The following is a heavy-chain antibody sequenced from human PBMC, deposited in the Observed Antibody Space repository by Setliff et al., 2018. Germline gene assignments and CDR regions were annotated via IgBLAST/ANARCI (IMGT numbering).Heavy chain of an antibody. J-gene: IGHJ6*03. CDR1: GSSISSGIYY. CDR2: IYYSGST. Sequence: SETLSLTCSVSGSSISSGIYYWGLSRQPPGKGPEWVATIYYSGSTYSNPSLKSRLIISVDAPDNQFSVKLSSVTAADTAVYYCARHKSNGSGSYPSLYMDVWGKGIMVTVSS. D-gene: IGHD3-10*01. V-gene: IGHV4-39*01. CDR3: ARHKSNGSGSYPSLYMDV.